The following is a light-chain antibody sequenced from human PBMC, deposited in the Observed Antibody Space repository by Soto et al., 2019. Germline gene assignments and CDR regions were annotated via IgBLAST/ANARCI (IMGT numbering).Light chain of an antibody. V-gene: IGLV2-14*01. CDR3: SSYTSSSTPNWV. Sequence: QSVLTQPASVSGSPGQSITISCTGTSSDVGGYNYVSWYQQHPGKAPKLMIYEVSKRPSGVSNRFSGSKSGNTASLTISGLQAEDEADYYCSSYTSSSTPNWVFGGGTKLTVL. CDR1: SSDVGGYNY. J-gene: IGLJ3*02. CDR2: EVS.